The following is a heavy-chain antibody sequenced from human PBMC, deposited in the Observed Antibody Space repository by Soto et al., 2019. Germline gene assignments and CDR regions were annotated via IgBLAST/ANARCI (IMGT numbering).Heavy chain of an antibody. CDR2: ISAYNGNT. J-gene: IGHJ5*02. CDR1: GYTFTSYA. CDR3: ARDLRIAAAGGWFDP. Sequence: ASVKVSCKASGYTFTSYAMHWVRQAPGQRLEWMGWISAYNGNTNYAQKLQGRVTMTTDTSTSTAYMELRSLRSDDTAVYYCARDLRIAAAGGWFDPWGQGTLVTVSS. D-gene: IGHD6-13*01. V-gene: IGHV1-18*01.